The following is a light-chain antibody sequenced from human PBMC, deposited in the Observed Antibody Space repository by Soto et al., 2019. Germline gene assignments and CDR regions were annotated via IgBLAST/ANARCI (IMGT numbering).Light chain of an antibody. CDR2: WAS. V-gene: IGKV4-1*01. J-gene: IGKJ1*01. CDR3: QQYYISWT. Sequence: DIVMTQSPDSLAVSLGERATINCKSSQSVLYSSNNKNYLAWYQQKPGQPPKLLIYWASTRESGVPDRLSGSGSGTDFTLTISSLQAEDVAVYYCQQYYISWTFGQGTKVDIK. CDR1: QSVLYSSNNKNY.